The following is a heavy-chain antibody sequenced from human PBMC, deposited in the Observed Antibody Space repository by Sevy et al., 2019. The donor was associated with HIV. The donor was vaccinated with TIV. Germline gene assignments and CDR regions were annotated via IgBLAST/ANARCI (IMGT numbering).Heavy chain of an antibody. CDR2: ISYDDGSNR. V-gene: IGHV3-30-3*01. Sequence: GGSLRLSCAASGFTFSSYALHLVRQAPGKGLEWVAVISYDDGSNRNYADSVKGRFTISRDNSKNTVYLQMNSLRPEDTAVYYCARDSGYCGGDCYGPGGYWGQGTLVTVSS. CDR3: ARDSGYCGGDCYGPGGY. J-gene: IGHJ4*02. CDR1: GFTFSSYA. D-gene: IGHD2-21*02.